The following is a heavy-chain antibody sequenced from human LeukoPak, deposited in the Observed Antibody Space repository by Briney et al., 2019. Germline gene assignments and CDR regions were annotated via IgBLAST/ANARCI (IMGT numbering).Heavy chain of an antibody. J-gene: IGHJ1*01. CDR2: ISWNSGSI. D-gene: IGHD6-13*01. CDR1: GSTFDDYA. V-gene: IGHV3-9*01. CDR3: AKSHLSAGIAAAGYFQH. Sequence: GGSLRLSCAASGSTFDDYAMHWVRQAPGKGLEWVSGISWNSGSIGYADSVKGRFTISRDNAKNSLYLQMNSLRAEDTALYYCAKSHLSAGIAAAGYFQHWGQGTLVTVSS.